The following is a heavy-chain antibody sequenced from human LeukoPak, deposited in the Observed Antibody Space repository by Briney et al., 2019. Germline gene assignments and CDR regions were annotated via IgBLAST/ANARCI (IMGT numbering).Heavy chain of an antibody. D-gene: IGHD3-10*01. CDR1: GFTSRTYA. CDR2: ISSNGDST. V-gene: IGHV3-64D*06. CDR3: VKDWFGDF. J-gene: IGHJ4*02. Sequence: GGSLRLSCSASGFTSRTYAMHWVRQAPGKGLEYVSAISSNGDSTYYADSVKGRFTISRDNSRNTVYLQMSSLRADDTAVYYCVKDWFGDFWGQGTLVTVSS.